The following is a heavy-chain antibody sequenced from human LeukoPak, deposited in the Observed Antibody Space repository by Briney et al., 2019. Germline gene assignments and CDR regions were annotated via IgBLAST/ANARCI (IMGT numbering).Heavy chain of an antibody. J-gene: IGHJ4*02. V-gene: IGHV3-9*01. CDR3: AKATTYYYDSSGYYLSYYFDY. Sequence: SLRLSCAASGFTFDDYAMHWVRQAPGKGLEWVSGISWNSGSIGYADSVKGRFTISRDNAKNSLYLQMNSLRAEDTALYYCAKATTYYYDSSGYYLSYYFDYWGQGTLVTVSS. CDR1: GFTFDDYA. D-gene: IGHD3-22*01. CDR2: ISWNSGSI.